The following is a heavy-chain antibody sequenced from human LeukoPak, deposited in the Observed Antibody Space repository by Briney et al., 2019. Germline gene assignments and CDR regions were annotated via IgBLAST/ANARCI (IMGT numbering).Heavy chain of an antibody. CDR1: GFTFGSYA. CDR2: ISGSGGST. Sequence: PGGSLRLSCAASGFTFGSYAMSWVRQAPGKGLEWVSTISGSGGSTYYADSVKGRFTISRDNSKNTLYLQMNSLGAEDTAVYYCARGGSSGYYNHFDYWGQGTLVTVSS. V-gene: IGHV3-23*01. D-gene: IGHD3-22*01. J-gene: IGHJ4*02. CDR3: ARGGSSGYYNHFDY.